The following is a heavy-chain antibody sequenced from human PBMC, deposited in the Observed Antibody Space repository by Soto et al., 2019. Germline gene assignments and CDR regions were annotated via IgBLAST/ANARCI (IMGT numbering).Heavy chain of an antibody. D-gene: IGHD3-10*01. CDR2: ISGSGGST. V-gene: IGHV3-23*01. J-gene: IGHJ4*02. Sequence: EEQLLESGGGLVQPGGSLRLSCAASGFTFSNYAMSWVRQAPGKGLEWVSDISGSGGSTYYADSVKGRFTISRDNSKNTLYLQMNSLRAEDTAVYYCAKDVAAITMVRGVIITPYYFDYWGQGTLVTVSS. CDR3: AKDVAAITMVRGVIITPYYFDY. CDR1: GFTFSNYA.